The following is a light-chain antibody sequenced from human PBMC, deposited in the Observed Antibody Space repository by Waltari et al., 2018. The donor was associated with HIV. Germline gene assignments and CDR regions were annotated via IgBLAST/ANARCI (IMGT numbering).Light chain of an antibody. CDR2: RNN. V-gene: IGLV1-47*01. CDR1: RSNIESHY. Sequence: QSVLTQPPSASGTPGQRVTISCSGSRSNIESHYVYWYQQLPGTAPKLLIYRNNQRPSGVPDRFSGSKSGTSASLAISGLRSEDEAEYYCAAWDDSLRGVFGGGTKLTVL. J-gene: IGLJ2*01. CDR3: AAWDDSLRGV.